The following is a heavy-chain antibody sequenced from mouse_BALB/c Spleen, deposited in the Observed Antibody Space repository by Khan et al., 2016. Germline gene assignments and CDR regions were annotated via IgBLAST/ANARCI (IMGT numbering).Heavy chain of an antibody. Sequence: QIQLVQSGPELKKPGETVKISCKASGYTFTNYGMNWVKQAPGKGLKWMGWINTYTGEPTYADDFKGRFAFSLETSASTAYLQINNLKNEDTATYSCARRHYGSSYDAWFAYWGQGTLVTVSA. D-gene: IGHD1-1*01. CDR3: ARRHYGSSYDAWFAY. CDR1: GYTFTNYG. CDR2: INTYTGEP. J-gene: IGHJ3*01. V-gene: IGHV9-3-1*01.